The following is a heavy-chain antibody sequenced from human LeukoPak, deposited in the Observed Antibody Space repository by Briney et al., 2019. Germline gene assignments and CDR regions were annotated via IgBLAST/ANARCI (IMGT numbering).Heavy chain of an antibody. J-gene: IGHJ4*02. CDR1: GFTFSTCP. D-gene: IGHD2-15*01. V-gene: IGHV3-23*01. CDR3: AKQPHCSAPGCHHIEY. CDR2: ISGSGGST. Sequence: GGSLRLSCAASGFTFSTCPMSWVRQAPGKGMEWVSTISGSGGSTYYADSVKGRFTISRDNSRNTLFLPMNTLRAEDTAVYFCAKQPHCSAPGCHHIEYWGLGTLVTVSS.